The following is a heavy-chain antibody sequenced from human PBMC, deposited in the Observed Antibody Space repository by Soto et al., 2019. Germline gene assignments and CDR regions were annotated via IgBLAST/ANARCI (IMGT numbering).Heavy chain of an antibody. V-gene: IGHV1-2*02. CDR1: GYTFTGHY. CDR3: GRGRSGQIVVFY. Sequence: ASVKVSCKTSGYTFTGHYIHWVRQAPQQGPEWMGEIGPESGATSYAQKFRGRVTMTMDTSITTVYMELKNLSPDDTAVYYCGRGRSGQIVVFYWGQGTPVTVS. J-gene: IGHJ4*02. D-gene: IGHD1-26*01. CDR2: IGPESGAT.